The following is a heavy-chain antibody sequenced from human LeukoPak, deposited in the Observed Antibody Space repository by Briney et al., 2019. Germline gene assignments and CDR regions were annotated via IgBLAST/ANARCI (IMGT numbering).Heavy chain of an antibody. D-gene: IGHD7-27*01. CDR2: ISGSGGST. J-gene: IGHJ4*02. CDR3: AREGTGDRVFDY. CDR1: GFTFSSYA. V-gene: IGHV3-23*01. Sequence: GGSLRLSCAASGFTFSSYAMSWVRQAPGKGLEWVSAISGSGGSTYYADSVKGRFTISRDNAKNSLYLQMNSLRVEDTAVYFCAREGTGDRVFDYWGQGTLVTVSS.